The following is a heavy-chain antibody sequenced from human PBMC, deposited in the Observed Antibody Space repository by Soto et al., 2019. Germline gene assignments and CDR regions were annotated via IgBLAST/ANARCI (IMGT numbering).Heavy chain of an antibody. CDR3: ARLRHEPEVANLPPIFGLDA. CDR1: GDTFTGHS. D-gene: IGHD3-3*01. Sequence: QVQLVQSGAEVKKPGSSVRVSCKASGDTFTGHSISWVRQAPAQGLEWLGVITPMLGTTNYSPKFQGRGTITSDDSANTAFFDLTSLQPVCTAVYYCARLRHEPEVANLPPIFGLDARGQRTTVSVSS. J-gene: IGHJ6*02. CDR2: ITPMLGTT. V-gene: IGHV1-69*01.